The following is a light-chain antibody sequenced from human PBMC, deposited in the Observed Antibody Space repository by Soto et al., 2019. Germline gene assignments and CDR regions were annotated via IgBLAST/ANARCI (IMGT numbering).Light chain of an antibody. CDR3: QKYNSAPLT. CDR2: ATS. Sequence: DVQMTQSPSSLSAFVGDRVTITCRASQGIAPYLAWFQQKPGKVPKLLIYATSTLQSGVPSRFSGSGSGTDFTLTLNSLQPEDVGTYYSQKYNSAPLTFGGGTKGEIK. J-gene: IGKJ4*01. V-gene: IGKV1-27*01. CDR1: QGIAPY.